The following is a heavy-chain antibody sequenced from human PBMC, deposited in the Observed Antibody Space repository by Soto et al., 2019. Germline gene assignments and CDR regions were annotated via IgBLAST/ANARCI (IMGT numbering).Heavy chain of an antibody. CDR3: ARDKVRSGSYLYYYGMDV. CDR2: IYYSGST. Sequence: QVQLQESGPGLVKPSETLSLTCTVSGGSISSYYWSWIRQPPGKGLEWIGYIYYSGSTNYNPSLKSRVTISVDTSKNQFSLKLSSVTAADTAVYYCARDKVRSGSYLYYYGMDVWGQGTTVTVSS. V-gene: IGHV4-59*01. J-gene: IGHJ6*02. D-gene: IGHD1-26*01. CDR1: GGSISSYY.